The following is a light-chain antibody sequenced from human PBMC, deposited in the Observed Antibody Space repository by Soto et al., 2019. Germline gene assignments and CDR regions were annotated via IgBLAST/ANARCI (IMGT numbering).Light chain of an antibody. CDR1: QRLLHRNGYNY. Sequence: DIVLTQSPLSLPVTPGDPASISCRSSQRLLHRNGYNYLDWYLQKLGQSPQVLIYLGSNRASGVPDSFSGRGARPDYTLIISSEGGYDGVIRYCMQSLHATPSLGGGTKVEIK. V-gene: IGKV2-28*01. CDR2: LGS. J-gene: IGKJ4*01. CDR3: MQSLHATPS.